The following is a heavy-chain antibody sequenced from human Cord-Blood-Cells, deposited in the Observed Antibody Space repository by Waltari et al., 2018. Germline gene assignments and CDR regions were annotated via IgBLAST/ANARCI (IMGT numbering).Heavy chain of an antibody. D-gene: IGHD4-17*01. J-gene: IGHJ4*02. CDR1: GYSISSGYY. V-gene: IGHV4-38-2*01. CDR2: IYHSGST. Sequence: QVQLQESGPGLVKPSETLSLTCAVSGYSISSGYYWGWIRQPPGKGLEWIGSIYHSGSTYYNPSLKSRVPLSVDTPKNQFPLKLSTVTAADTAVYYCARGEGNYGFYYFDYWGQGTLVTVSS. CDR3: ARGEGNYGFYYFDY.